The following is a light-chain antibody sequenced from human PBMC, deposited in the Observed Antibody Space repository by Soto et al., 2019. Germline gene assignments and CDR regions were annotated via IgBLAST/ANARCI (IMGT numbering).Light chain of an antibody. CDR2: GAS. Sequence: IQLTQSPSSLSASVGDRVTITCRASQGISSYLGWYQQKPGKAPKLLIYGASTLQSGVPSRFSGSGSGTDFTLTISSLQSEDFAVYYCQQYNKWPSFGHGTKVDIK. V-gene: IGKV1-9*01. CDR3: QQYNKWPS. CDR1: QGISSY. J-gene: IGKJ1*01.